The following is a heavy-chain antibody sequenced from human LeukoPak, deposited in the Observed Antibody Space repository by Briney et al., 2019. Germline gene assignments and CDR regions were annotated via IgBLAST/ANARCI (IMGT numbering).Heavy chain of an antibody. D-gene: IGHD3-3*01. CDR3: ARGNRFWSGYYFDY. Sequence: ASVTVSCKASGYTFTSYGISWVRQDPGQGLEWMGLSSAYNGNTNYAQKLQGRVTMTTDTSTSTAYMELRSLRSDDTDVYYCARGNRFWSGYYFDYWGQGTLVTVSS. CDR2: SSAYNGNT. J-gene: IGHJ4*02. V-gene: IGHV1-18*01. CDR1: GYTFTSYG.